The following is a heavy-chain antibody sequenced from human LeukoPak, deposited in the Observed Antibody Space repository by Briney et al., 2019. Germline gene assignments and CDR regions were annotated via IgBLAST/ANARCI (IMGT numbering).Heavy chain of an antibody. J-gene: IGHJ3*02. Sequence: GGSLRLSCAGSGFTFASYAVHWVRQAPGKRLEWVAFISSDGTTEHYRDSVKGRFTLSRDNSKNTVSLQMNSLGTEDTAVYYCAGEAAFDMWGQGTMVTVSS. CDR1: GFTFASYA. CDR2: ISSDGTTE. V-gene: IGHV3-30-3*01. CDR3: AGEAAFDM.